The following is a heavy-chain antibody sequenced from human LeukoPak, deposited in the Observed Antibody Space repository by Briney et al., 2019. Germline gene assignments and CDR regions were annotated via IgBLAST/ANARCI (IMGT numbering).Heavy chain of an antibody. CDR1: GFTVSSNY. V-gene: IGHV3-66*01. J-gene: IGHJ4*02. CDR2: IYSGGST. Sequence: RPRGSLRLSCAASGFTVSSNYMSWVRQAPGKGLEWVSVIYSGGSTYYADSVKGRFTISRDNSKNTLYLQMNSLRAEDTAVYYCARDRGSYFPTLDYWGQGTLVTVSS. D-gene: IGHD1-26*01. CDR3: ARDRGSYFPTLDY.